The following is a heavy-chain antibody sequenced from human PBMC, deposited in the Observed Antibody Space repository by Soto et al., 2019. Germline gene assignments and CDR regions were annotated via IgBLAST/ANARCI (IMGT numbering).Heavy chain of an antibody. CDR2: IIPILGIA. J-gene: IGHJ6*03. D-gene: IGHD2-8*01. Sequence: SVKVSCKASGGTFSSYTISWVRQAPGQGLEWMGRIIPILGIANYAQKFQGRVTITADKSTSTAYMELSSLGSEDTAVYYCARDLQYEAPSSYYYYYMDVWGKGTTVTVSS. CDR1: GGTFSSYT. CDR3: ARDLQYEAPSSYYYYYMDV. V-gene: IGHV1-69*04.